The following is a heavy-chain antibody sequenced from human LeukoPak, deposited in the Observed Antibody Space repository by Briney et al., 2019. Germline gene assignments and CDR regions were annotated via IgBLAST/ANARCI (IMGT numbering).Heavy chain of an antibody. Sequence: ASVKVSCKASGYTFTSYGISWVRQAPGQGLEWMGWISAYNGNTNYAQKLQGRVTMTTDTSTSTAYMELRSLRSDDTAVYYCARDLGYSGYDLEFDCWGQGTLVTVSS. D-gene: IGHD5-12*01. V-gene: IGHV1-18*01. CDR1: GYTFTSYG. CDR3: ARDLGYSGYDLEFDC. CDR2: ISAYNGNT. J-gene: IGHJ4*02.